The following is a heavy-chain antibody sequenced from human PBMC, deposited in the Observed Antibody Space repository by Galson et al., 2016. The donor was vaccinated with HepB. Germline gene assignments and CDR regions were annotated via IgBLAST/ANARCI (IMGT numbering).Heavy chain of an antibody. CDR2: INPSSGGT. D-gene: IGHD5-18*01. J-gene: IGHJ4*02. V-gene: IGHV1-2*02. CDR3: ARGYPKFDS. Sequence: SVKVSCKASGYIFTDYFMHWVRQAPGQGLDWMGWINPSSGGTKYPQKFQGRVTLTRDTSISTAYVEVRRLSSADTAVYYCARGYPKFDSWGQGTLVTVSS. CDR1: GYIFTDYF.